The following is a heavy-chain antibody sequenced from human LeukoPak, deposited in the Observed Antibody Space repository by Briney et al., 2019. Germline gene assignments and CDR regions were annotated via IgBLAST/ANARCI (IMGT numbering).Heavy chain of an antibody. Sequence: PGGSLRLSCAASGFAFGRYWMHWVRQAPGKGLVWVSRVNGDGSTTTYADSVKGRFTISRDNAKNTLFLQMNSLRIDDTAVYYCARLKAVAGPHYYFDYWGQGTLVTVSS. CDR3: ARLKAVAGPHYYFDY. CDR2: VNGDGSTT. V-gene: IGHV3-74*01. CDR1: GFAFGRYW. D-gene: IGHD6-19*01. J-gene: IGHJ4*02.